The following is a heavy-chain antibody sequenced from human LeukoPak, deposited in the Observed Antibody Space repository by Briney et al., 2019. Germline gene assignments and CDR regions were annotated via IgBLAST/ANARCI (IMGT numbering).Heavy chain of an antibody. Sequence: SETLSLTCTVSGGSISSYYWSWIRQPAGKGLEWIGRIYTSETTNYNPSLKSRVTMSVDTSKNQFSLKMNSVTAADTAVYYCARERHLAAAGYLFDYWGQGTLVTVSS. J-gene: IGHJ4*02. CDR2: IYTSETT. CDR3: ARERHLAAAGYLFDY. D-gene: IGHD6-13*01. CDR1: GGSISSYY. V-gene: IGHV4-4*07.